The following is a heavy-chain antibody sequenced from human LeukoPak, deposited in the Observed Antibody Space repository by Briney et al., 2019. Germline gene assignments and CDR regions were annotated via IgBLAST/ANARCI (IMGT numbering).Heavy chain of an antibody. CDR2: MSYDGTNK. CDR1: GFIFSSYG. V-gene: IGHV3-30*18. J-gene: IGHJ3*02. CDR3: AKDFGESLYGDTFDI. Sequence: PGRSLRLSCAASGFIFSSYGMHWVRQAPGKGLEWVAVMSYDGTNKYYADSVKGRFTISRDNSKNTLYLQMNSLRAEDTAVYYCAKDFGESLYGDTFDIWGQGTMVAVSS. D-gene: IGHD3-10*01.